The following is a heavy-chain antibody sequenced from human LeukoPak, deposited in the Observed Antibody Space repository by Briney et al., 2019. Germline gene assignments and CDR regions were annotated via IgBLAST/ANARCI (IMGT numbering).Heavy chain of an antibody. CDR3: AREVGSTSFFDWFDP. D-gene: IGHD2-2*01. V-gene: IGHV3-7*01. Sequence: GGSLRLSCAASGFIFSSYWMSWVRQAPGKGLEWVANIKQDGSEKYYVDSVKGRFTISRDNAKNSLYLQMNSLRAEDTAVYYCAREVGSTSFFDWFDPWGQGTLVTVSS. CDR1: GFIFSSYW. J-gene: IGHJ5*02. CDR2: IKQDGSEK.